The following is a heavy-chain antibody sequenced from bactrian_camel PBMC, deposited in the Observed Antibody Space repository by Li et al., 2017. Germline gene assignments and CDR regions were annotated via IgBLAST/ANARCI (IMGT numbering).Heavy chain of an antibody. D-gene: IGHD3*01. CDR1: GYTSWRYC. CDR3: AANRGTLSRLLVFEEKAYKF. Sequence: HVQLVESGGGSVQAGGSLRLSCAASGYTSWRYCMGWFRQVGGKEREEVASIDSTGNTRYAESVKGRATISKDNTKDVLYLQMNSLKAEDTAMYYCAANRGTLSRLLVFEEKAYKFWGQGTQVTVS. CDR2: IDSTGNT. V-gene: IGHV3S55*01. J-gene: IGHJ4*01.